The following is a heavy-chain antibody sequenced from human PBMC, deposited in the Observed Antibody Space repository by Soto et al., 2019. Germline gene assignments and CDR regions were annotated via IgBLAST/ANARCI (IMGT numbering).Heavy chain of an antibody. J-gene: IGHJ5*02. D-gene: IGHD2-2*01. V-gene: IGHV4-31*03. CDR1: GGSISSGGYY. CDR2: IYYSGST. CDR3: ARVGIFCSSTSCSIPNWFDP. Sequence: PSETLSLTCTVSGGSISSGGYYWSWIRQHPGKGLEWIGYIYYSGSTYYNPSLKSRVTISVDTSKNQFSLKLSSVTAADTAVYYCARVGIFCSSTSCSIPNWFDPWGQGTLVTVSS.